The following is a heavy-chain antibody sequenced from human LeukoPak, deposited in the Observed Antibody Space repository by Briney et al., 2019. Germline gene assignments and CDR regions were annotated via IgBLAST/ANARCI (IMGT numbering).Heavy chain of an antibody. CDR1: GFTFSDYY. D-gene: IGHD5-18*01. Sequence: GGSLRLSCAASGFTFSDYYMSWIRQAPGKGLEWVSYISTSGTTIYYADSVKGRFTISRDNAKNSLYLQMNSLRAEDTAVYYCARVGYSYGSDWYFDLWGRGTLVTVSS. CDR3: ARVGYSYGSDWYFDL. CDR2: ISTSGTTI. V-gene: IGHV3-11*04. J-gene: IGHJ2*01.